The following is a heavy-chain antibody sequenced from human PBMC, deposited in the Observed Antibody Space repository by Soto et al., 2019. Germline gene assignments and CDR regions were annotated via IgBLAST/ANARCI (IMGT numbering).Heavy chain of an antibody. V-gene: IGHV4-61*01. Sequence: QLQLQESGPGLLQPSETLSLTCSVSGGSVRSGSYYWTWIRQPPGKGLEWIGYIYQSGPTNYNASLKSRVTISIDTSKNQFFLKLNSVTAADTAVYYCARDSSGRHDYWGQGTLVTVSS. J-gene: IGHJ4*02. CDR2: IYQSGPT. CDR3: ARDSSGRHDY. CDR1: GGSVRSGSYY. D-gene: IGHD3-22*01.